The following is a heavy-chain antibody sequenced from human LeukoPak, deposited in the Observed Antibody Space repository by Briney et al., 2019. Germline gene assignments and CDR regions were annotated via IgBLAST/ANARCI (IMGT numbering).Heavy chain of an antibody. V-gene: IGHV3-7*01. D-gene: IGHD2-15*01. Sequence: WGSLRLSCAASGFTFSSYWMSWVRQAPGKGLEWVANIRQYESAQNYVHTLKGRVTISRDNPTNTVYLQMSSLRADDTAVYYCLVTNRSPGFDYWGQGNLVTVSS. J-gene: IGHJ4*02. CDR2: IRQYESAQ. CDR3: LVTNRSPGFDY. CDR1: GFTFSSYW.